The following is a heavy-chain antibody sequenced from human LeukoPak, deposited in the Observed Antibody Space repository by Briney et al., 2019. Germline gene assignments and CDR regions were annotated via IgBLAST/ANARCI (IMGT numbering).Heavy chain of an antibody. CDR1: GFTFSSYA. CDR3: AKAPGSSGWFVAEYFQH. CDR2: ISGSGGST. V-gene: IGHV3-23*01. J-gene: IGHJ1*01. D-gene: IGHD6-19*01. Sequence: GGSLRLSCAASGFTFSSYAMSWVRQAPGKGLEWVSGISGSGGSTYYADSVKGRFTISRDNSKNTLYLQMNSLRAEDTAVYYCAKAPGSSGWFVAEYFQHWGQGTLVTVSS.